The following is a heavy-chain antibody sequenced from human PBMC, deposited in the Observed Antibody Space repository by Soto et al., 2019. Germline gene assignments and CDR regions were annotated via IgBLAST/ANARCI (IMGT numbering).Heavy chain of an antibody. CDR3: ARGNLSFDFDS. V-gene: IGHV3-30*03. CDR1: GFNFGFFG. CDR2: ISGDGINT. D-gene: IGHD1-26*01. Sequence: QIQLVESGGDVVQPGRSLRLSCAASGFNFGFFGMHWVRQAPGKGLEWVAFISGDGINTHYADSVRGRFTLSRDYSKRTMDLQMDTLRDDDTALYYCARGNLSFDFDSWGQGTLVTVSS. J-gene: IGHJ4*02.